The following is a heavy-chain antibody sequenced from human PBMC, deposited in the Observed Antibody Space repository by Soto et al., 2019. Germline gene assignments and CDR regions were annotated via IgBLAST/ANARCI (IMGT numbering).Heavy chain of an antibody. CDR1: GGSISSYY. D-gene: IGHD5-12*01. CDR3: ARQDSAYDYFDY. J-gene: IGHJ4*02. V-gene: IGHV4-59*08. Sequence: QVQLQESGPGLVKPSETLSLTCTVSGGSISSYYWSWIRQPPGKGLEWIGHINYSGSTNYNPSLKSRVTISVDTSKKQFSLKLRSVTAADTAVYYCARQDSAYDYFDYWGQGTLVTVSS. CDR2: INYSGST.